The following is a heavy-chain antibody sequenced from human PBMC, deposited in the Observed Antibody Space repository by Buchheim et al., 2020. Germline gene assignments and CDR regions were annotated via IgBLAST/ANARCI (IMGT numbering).Heavy chain of an antibody. V-gene: IGHV3-23*01. J-gene: IGHJ4*02. CDR1: GFTFSNYV. Sequence: EVQLLESGGGLVQPGGSLRLSCAASGFTFSNYVINWVRQAPGKGLEWVSAISGSGGSTYYADSVKGRFTISRDNSKNTLYLQMNSLRAEDTAVYYCAKDRMIVSVVVRLADYWGQGTL. CDR3: AKDRMIVSVVVRLADY. D-gene: IGHD3-22*01. CDR2: ISGSGGST.